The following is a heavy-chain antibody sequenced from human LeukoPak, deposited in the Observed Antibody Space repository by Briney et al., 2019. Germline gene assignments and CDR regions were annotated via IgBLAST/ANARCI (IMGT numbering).Heavy chain of an antibody. Sequence: GGSLRLSCAASGLTFSSDATGWVRQPPGKGLEWVSGISSGGGSTYYTDSMKGWFTISRDNSKNTLYLQMNSLTAEDTALYYCANARGPSLSYFDLWGRGTLVTVSS. V-gene: IGHV3-23*01. CDR3: ANARGPSLSYFDL. CDR1: GLTFSSDA. D-gene: IGHD6-6*01. J-gene: IGHJ2*01. CDR2: ISSGGGST.